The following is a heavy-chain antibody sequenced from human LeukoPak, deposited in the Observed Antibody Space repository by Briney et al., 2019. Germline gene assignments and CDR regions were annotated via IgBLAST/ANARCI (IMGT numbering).Heavy chain of an antibody. J-gene: IGHJ6*03. V-gene: IGHV4-39*07. CDR3: ARGDYYYYMDV. CDR1: GGSISSSSYY. CDR2: IYYSGST. Sequence: SETLSLTCTVSGGSISSSSYYWGWIRQPPGKGLEWIGSIYYSGSTYYNPSLKSRVTISVDTSKNQFSLTLSSVTAADTAVYYCARGDYYYYMDVWGKGTTVTVSS.